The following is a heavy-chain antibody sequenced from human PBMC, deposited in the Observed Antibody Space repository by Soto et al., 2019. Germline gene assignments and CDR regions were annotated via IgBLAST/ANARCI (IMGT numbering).Heavy chain of an antibody. V-gene: IGHV3-23*01. CDR2: ISGSGGST. J-gene: IGHJ6*02. D-gene: IGHD4-17*01. CDR3: AKEAAATVTIYYYYGMDV. Sequence: PGGSLRLSCAASGFTFSSYAMSWVRQAPGKGLEWVSAISGSGGSTYYADSVKGRFTISRDNSKNTLYVQMNSLRAEDTAVYYCAKEAAATVTIYYYYGMDVWGQGTTVTVSS. CDR1: GFTFSSYA.